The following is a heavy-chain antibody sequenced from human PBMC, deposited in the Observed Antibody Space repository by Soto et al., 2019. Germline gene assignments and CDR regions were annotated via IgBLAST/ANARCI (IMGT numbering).Heavy chain of an antibody. V-gene: IGHV4-34*01. CDR1: GGSFSGYY. J-gene: IGHJ3*02. Sequence: SETLSLTCAVYGGSFSGYYWSWIRQPPGKGLEWIGEINHSGSTNYNPSLKSRVTISVDTSKNQFSLKLSSVTAADTAVYYCARKVGYDGDAFDIWGQGTMVTVSS. CDR3: ARKVGYDGDAFDI. CDR2: INHSGST. D-gene: IGHD5-12*01.